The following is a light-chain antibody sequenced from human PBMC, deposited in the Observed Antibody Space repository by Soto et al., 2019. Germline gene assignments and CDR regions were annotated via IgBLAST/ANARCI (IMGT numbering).Light chain of an antibody. V-gene: IGLV2-23*02. CDR2: EVS. CDR1: SSDIGTYNL. J-gene: IGLJ1*01. Sequence: QSALTQSASVSGSPGQSITISCTGTSSDIGTYNLVSWYQQHPGKAPKLMIYEVSKRPSGVSDRFSGSKSGNTASLTISGLQAEDEADYYCCSYAGSSYVFGAGTKSPS. CDR3: CSYAGSSYV.